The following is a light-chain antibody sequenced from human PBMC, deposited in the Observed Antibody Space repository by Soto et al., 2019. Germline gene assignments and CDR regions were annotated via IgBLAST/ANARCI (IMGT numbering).Light chain of an antibody. CDR2: EVT. V-gene: IGLV2-14*03. Sequence: QSALTQPASVSGSPGQSITISCPGTSSDIGANNFVSWYQQHPGKAPKVLIYEVTNRPSGISNRFSGSQSGKTASLTISGLRTDDEADYYCNSYTNTGARVFGVGTKITVL. J-gene: IGLJ2*01. CDR1: SSDIGANNF. CDR3: NSYTNTGARV.